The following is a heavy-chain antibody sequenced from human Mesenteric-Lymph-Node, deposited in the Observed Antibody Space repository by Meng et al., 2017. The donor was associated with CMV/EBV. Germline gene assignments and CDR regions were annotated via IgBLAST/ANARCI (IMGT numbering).Heavy chain of an antibody. CDR2: IKQDGSEK. Sequence: GESLKISCAASGFTFSRYWMSWVRQAPGKGLEWVANIKQDGSEKYYVDSVKGRFTMSRDNAKNSVYLQMNSLRAEDTAVYYCARGSFEVRGIIPYYYDGMDVWSQGTTVTVSS. J-gene: IGHJ6*02. V-gene: IGHV3-7*04. CDR1: GFTFSRYW. D-gene: IGHD3-10*01. CDR3: ARGSFEVRGIIPYYYDGMDV.